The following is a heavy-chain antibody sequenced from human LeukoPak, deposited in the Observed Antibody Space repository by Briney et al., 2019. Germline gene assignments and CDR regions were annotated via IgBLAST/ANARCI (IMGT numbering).Heavy chain of an antibody. J-gene: IGHJ4*02. CDR3: VRLLDIDY. Sequence: PGGSLRLSCAASGFTFDDYGMSWVRQAPGKGLVWVSRISRDGATTHYAGSVKGRFTISRDNAKNMVYLQMDSLSAEDTAVYYCVRLLDIDYWGQGTLVTVSS. D-gene: IGHD1-1*01. V-gene: IGHV3-74*01. CDR2: ISRDGATT. CDR1: GFTFDDYG.